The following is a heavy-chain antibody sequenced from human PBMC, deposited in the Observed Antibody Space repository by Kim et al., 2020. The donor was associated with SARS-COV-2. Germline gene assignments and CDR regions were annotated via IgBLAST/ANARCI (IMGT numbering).Heavy chain of an antibody. V-gene: IGHV1-24*01. D-gene: IGHD1-26*01. J-gene: IGHJ4*02. CDR3: ATTIVGATGGFDY. Sequence: QKLQGRVTMTEDTSTDTAYMELSSLRSEDTAVYYCATTIVGATGGFDYWGQGTLVTVSS.